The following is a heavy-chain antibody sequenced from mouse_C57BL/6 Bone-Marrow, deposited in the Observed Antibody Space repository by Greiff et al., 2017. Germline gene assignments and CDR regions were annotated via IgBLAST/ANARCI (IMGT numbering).Heavy chain of an antibody. J-gene: IGHJ4*01. Sequence: QVQLQQPGAELVMPGASVKLSCKASGYTFTSYWMHWVKQRPGQGLEWIGEIDPSDSYTNYNQKFKGKSTLTVDKSSSTAYMQLSSLTSEDSAVYYCAREFQLGRMDDWGQGTSVTVSS. CDR3: AREFQLGRMDD. CDR1: GYTFTSYW. D-gene: IGHD4-1*02. V-gene: IGHV1-69*01. CDR2: IDPSDSYT.